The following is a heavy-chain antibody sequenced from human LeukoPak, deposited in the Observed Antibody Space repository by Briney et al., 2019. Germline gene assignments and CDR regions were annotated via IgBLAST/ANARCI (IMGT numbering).Heavy chain of an antibody. CDR2: ISYDGSNK. Sequence: QAGGSLRLSCAASGFTFSSYGMHWVRQAPGKGLEWVAVISYDGSNKYYADSVKGRFTISRDNSKNTLYLQMNSLRVEDTAVYYCAKDQQQWLVPGRDFDYWGQGTLVTVSS. D-gene: IGHD6-19*01. J-gene: IGHJ4*02. CDR1: GFTFSSYG. V-gene: IGHV3-30*18. CDR3: AKDQQQWLVPGRDFDY.